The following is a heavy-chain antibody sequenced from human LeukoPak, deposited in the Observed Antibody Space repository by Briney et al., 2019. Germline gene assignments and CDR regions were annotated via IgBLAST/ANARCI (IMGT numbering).Heavy chain of an antibody. J-gene: IGHJ3*02. CDR2: INHSGST. V-gene: IGHV4-34*01. D-gene: IGHD2-2*01. Sequence: EASETLSQAFAVYGGSFSGYYWSWIRQPPGKGLEWIGEINHSGSTNYNPSLKSRVTISVDTSKNQFSLKLSSVTAADTAVYYCATLRCYSFDSRVEATMVTVSS. CDR3: ATLRCYSFDS. CDR1: GGSFSGYY.